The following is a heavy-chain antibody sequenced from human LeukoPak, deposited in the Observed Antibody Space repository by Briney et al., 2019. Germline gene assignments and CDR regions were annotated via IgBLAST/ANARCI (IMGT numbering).Heavy chain of an antibody. D-gene: IGHD3-22*01. V-gene: IGHV4-30-4*08. CDR2: IYYSGST. Sequence: SQTLSLTCTVSGGSISSGDYYWSWIRQPPGKGLEWIGYIYYSGSTYYNPSLKSRVTISVDTSKDQFSLKLSSVTAADTAVYYCARYYYDSRGWLDYWGQGTLVTVSS. CDR3: ARYYYDSRGWLDY. J-gene: IGHJ4*02. CDR1: GGSISSGDYY.